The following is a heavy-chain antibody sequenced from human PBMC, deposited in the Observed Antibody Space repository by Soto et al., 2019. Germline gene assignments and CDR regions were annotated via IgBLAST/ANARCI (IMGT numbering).Heavy chain of an antibody. CDR2: IIPIIGPA. CDR1: GGTFTYYG. CDR3: ARYLGTTIAEHPRSETSGWLDP. J-gene: IGHJ5*02. Sequence: QVQLVQSGAEVKRPGSSVKLSCKASGGTFTYYGISWVRQAPGQGLEWMGGIIPIIGPATYAQKFQGRVTITADLSTSTAYMELSSLGSKDTALYYCARYLGTTIAEHPRSETSGWLDPWGQGTLVTVSS. D-gene: IGHD3-22*01. V-gene: IGHV1-69*01.